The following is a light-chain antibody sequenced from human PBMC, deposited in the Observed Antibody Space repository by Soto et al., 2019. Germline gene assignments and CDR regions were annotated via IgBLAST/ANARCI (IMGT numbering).Light chain of an antibody. Sequence: QSALTQPASVSGSPRQSITISCTGTNSDVGSYNLVSWLQQHPGKAPKLVIYEVTKRPSGVSDRFSGSKSGNTASLTISGLQAEDEADYYCFSYAGDSVYVFGTGTKV. V-gene: IGLV2-23*02. J-gene: IGLJ1*01. CDR2: EVT. CDR1: NSDVGSYNL. CDR3: FSYAGDSVYV.